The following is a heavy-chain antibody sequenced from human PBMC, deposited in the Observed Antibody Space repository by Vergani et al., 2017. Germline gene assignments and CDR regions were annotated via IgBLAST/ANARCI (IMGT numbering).Heavy chain of an antibody. J-gene: IGHJ6*02. D-gene: IGHD6-19*01. CDR3: ARSIAVAVSGMDV. CDR2: INPSGGST. CDR1: GYTFTSYY. V-gene: IGHV1-46*03. Sequence: QVQLVQSGAEVKKPGASVKVSCKASGYTFTSYYMHWVRQAPGQGLEWMGIINPSGGSTSYAQKFQGRVTMTRDTSTSTVYMELSSLSSEDTAVYYCARSIAVAVSGMDVWGQGTTVTVSS.